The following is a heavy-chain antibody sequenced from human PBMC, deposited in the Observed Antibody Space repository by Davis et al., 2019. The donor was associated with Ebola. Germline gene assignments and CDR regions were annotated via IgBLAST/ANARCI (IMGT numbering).Heavy chain of an antibody. CDR3: AGEKLELTYYYGMDV. Sequence: TWVRQPPGKGLEWIGEIYHSGSTNYNPSLKSRVTISVDKSKNQFSLKLSSVTAADTAVYYCAGEKLELTYYYGMDVWGQGTTVTVSS. V-gene: IGHV4/OR15-8*01. D-gene: IGHD1-1*01. CDR2: IYHSGST. J-gene: IGHJ6*02.